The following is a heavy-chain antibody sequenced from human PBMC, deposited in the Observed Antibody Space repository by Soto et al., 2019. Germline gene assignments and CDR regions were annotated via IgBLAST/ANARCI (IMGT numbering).Heavy chain of an antibody. CDR1: GFTFSSYG. D-gene: IGHD2-15*01. CDR3: YVGGSWTLPQNDY. V-gene: IGHV3-33*01. CDR2: IWADGSNK. Sequence: QVQLVESGGGVVQPGRSLRLSCAASGFTFSSYGMHWVRQAPGKGLEWVALIWADGSNKYYADSVKGRFTTSRDNSKNRLYLQMNSLRAEDTAEYYCYVGGSWTLPQNDYWGQGTLVTVSS. J-gene: IGHJ4*02.